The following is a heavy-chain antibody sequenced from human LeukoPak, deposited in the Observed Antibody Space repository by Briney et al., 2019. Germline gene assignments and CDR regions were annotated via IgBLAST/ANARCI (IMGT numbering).Heavy chain of an antibody. CDR1: GYTFATYF. D-gene: IGHD2-21*02. Sequence: PGASVKVSCKTSGYTFATYFMHWVRQAPGQGLEWMGYIKPNSGVTNYAQKFRGRVTMTWDTSISTAYIELSGLTSDDTAIYYCARHTYCGSNCYFNFDYWGQGTLVTVSS. V-gene: IGHV1-2*02. J-gene: IGHJ4*02. CDR2: IKPNSGVT. CDR3: ARHTYCGSNCYFNFDY.